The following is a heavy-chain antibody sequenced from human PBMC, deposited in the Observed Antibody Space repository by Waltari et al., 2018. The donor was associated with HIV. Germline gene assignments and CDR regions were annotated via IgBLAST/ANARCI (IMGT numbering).Heavy chain of an antibody. CDR1: GYSFTAYY. Sequence: QVQLVQSGAELKKPGASVEFSCRASGYSFTAYYMHWVRQAPGQGLQWMGRINPIRGSTKIPRTFQGRITMTRDTSSGAVFIELRGLKFNDTALYYCARGESVSVSNIPPGYRFDFWGQGTLITVSS. V-gene: IGHV1-2*06. D-gene: IGHD2-15*01. CDR2: INPIRGST. CDR3: ARGESVSVSNIPPGYRFDF. J-gene: IGHJ4*02.